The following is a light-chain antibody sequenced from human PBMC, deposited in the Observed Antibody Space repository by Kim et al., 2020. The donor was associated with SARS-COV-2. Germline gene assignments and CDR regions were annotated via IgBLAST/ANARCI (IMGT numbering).Light chain of an antibody. CDR2: LEGSGSY. Sequence: GSSVKLTCTLSSVHSSYIIAWHQQQPGKAPRYLMKLEGSGSYNKGSGVPDRFSGSSSGADRYLTISNLQSEDEADYYCETWDRHNVFGSGTQLTVL. J-gene: IGLJ6*01. CDR1: SVHSSYI. CDR3: ETWDRHNV. V-gene: IGLV4-60*03.